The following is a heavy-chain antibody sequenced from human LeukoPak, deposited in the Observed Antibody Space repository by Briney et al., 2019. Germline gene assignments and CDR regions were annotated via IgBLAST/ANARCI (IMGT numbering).Heavy chain of an antibody. V-gene: IGHV1-18*01. CDR1: GYTFTSYG. D-gene: IGHD6-19*01. J-gene: IGHJ4*02. CDR2: ISAYNGNT. CDR3: ARVTPSPVQWLAGGEFDY. Sequence: ASVKVSCKASGYTFTSYGISWVRQAPGQGLEWMGWISAYNGNTNYAQKLQGRVTMTTDTSTSTAYMELRSLRSDDTAVYYCARVTPSPVQWLAGGEFDYWGQGTLVTVSS.